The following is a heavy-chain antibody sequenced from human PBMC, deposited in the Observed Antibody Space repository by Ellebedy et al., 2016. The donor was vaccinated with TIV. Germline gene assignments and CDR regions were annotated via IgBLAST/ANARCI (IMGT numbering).Heavy chain of an antibody. CDR3: VHSFLPPIVGATWFDFQH. J-gene: IGHJ1*01. D-gene: IGHD1-26*01. V-gene: IGHV2-5*02. CDR1: GFSLTTSGMG. CDR2: VYWDDDK. Sequence: SGPTLVKPTQTLTLTCTYSGFSLTTSGMGVGWIRQPPGKALEWLAIVYWDDDKRYSKSLKRRLTITRDTSKKEVVLTVTNMDPIDTATYHCVHSFLPPIVGATWFDFQHWGQGSLVTVSS.